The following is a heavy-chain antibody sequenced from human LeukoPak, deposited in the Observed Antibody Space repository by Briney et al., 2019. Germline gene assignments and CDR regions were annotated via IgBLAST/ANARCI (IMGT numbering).Heavy chain of an antibody. V-gene: IGHV3-7*01. Sequence: PGGSLRLSCAASGFTFSSYWMSWVRQAPGKGLEWVANIKQDGSEKYYVDSVKGRFTISRDNAKNSLYLQMNSLRAEDTAVYDCARVAYAIFHYFDYWGQGTLVTVSS. D-gene: IGHD2-8*01. CDR2: IKQDGSEK. J-gene: IGHJ4*02. CDR1: GFTFSSYW. CDR3: ARVAYAIFHYFDY.